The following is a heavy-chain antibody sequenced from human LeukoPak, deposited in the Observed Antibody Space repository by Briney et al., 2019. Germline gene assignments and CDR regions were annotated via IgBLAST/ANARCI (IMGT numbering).Heavy chain of an antibody. Sequence: GGSLRLSCAASGFTFSSYGMHWVRQAPGKGLEWVAFIRYDGSNKYYADSVKGRFTISRDNAKNSLYLQMNSLRAEDTAVYYCARDLLPLYDSSGYSLDYWGQGTLVTVSS. D-gene: IGHD3-22*01. V-gene: IGHV3-30*02. CDR1: GFTFSSYG. CDR3: ARDLLPLYDSSGYSLDY. CDR2: IRYDGSNK. J-gene: IGHJ4*02.